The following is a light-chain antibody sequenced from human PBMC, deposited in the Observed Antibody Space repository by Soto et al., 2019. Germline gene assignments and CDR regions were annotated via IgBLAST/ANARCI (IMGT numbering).Light chain of an antibody. CDR1: SSDVGDYNY. Sequence: QSALTQPASMSGSPGQSITISCTGISSDVGDYNYVSWYQQHPGKAPKLMIYEVSNRPSGVSTRFSGSKSGNTASLTISGLQAEDEADYYCSSYTGSSSLYVFGIGTKLTVL. CDR3: SSYTGSSSLYV. J-gene: IGLJ1*01. CDR2: EVS. V-gene: IGLV2-14*01.